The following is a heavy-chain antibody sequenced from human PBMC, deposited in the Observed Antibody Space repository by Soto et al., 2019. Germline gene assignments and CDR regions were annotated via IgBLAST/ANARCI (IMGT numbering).Heavy chain of an antibody. J-gene: IGHJ6*02. CDR2: ISGSGGST. D-gene: IGHD5-18*01. CDR3: ATDGGYSYGYSPRYYYGMDV. CDR1: GFTFSSYA. Sequence: EVQLLESGGGLVQPGGSLRLSCAASGFTFSSYAMSWVRQAPGKGLEWVSAISGSGGSTYYADSVKGRFTISRDNSKNTLYLQMNSLRAEDTAVYYCATDGGYSYGYSPRYYYGMDVWGQGTTVTVAS. V-gene: IGHV3-23*01.